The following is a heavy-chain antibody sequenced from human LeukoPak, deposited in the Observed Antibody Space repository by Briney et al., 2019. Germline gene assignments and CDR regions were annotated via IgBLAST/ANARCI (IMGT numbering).Heavy chain of an antibody. CDR2: IYYSGST. D-gene: IGHD2-2*01. CDR3: ARDRGKGYCSSTSCCQADNWFDP. J-gene: IGHJ5*02. CDR1: GGSISSGGYY. Sequence: SETLSLTCTVSGGSISSGGYYWSWIRQHPGKGLEWIGYIYYSGSTYYNPSLKSRVTISVDTSKNQFSLKLSSVTAADTAVYYCARDRGKGYCSSTSCCQADNWFDPWGQGTLVTVSS. V-gene: IGHV4-31*03.